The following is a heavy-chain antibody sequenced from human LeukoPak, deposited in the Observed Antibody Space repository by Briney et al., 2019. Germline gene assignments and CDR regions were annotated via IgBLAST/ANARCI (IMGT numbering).Heavy chain of an antibody. J-gene: IGHJ3*02. Sequence: GGSLRLSCGASGFTFSTYRMHWVRQAPGKGLEYVSGINANGDSTYYAESVKGTFTVSRDNSKNTLYLQMGSLRADDMAIYYCARELRYSSNTFDIWGQGTMVTVSS. CDR2: INANGDST. V-gene: IGHV3-64*02. D-gene: IGHD5-18*01. CDR1: GFTFSTYR. CDR3: ARELRYSSNTFDI.